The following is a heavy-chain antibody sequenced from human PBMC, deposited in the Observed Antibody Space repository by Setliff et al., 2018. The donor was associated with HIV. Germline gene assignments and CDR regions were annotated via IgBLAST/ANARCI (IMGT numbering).Heavy chain of an antibody. CDR3: ARGRGVLLWFGELANVFDI. J-gene: IGHJ3*02. Sequence: GASVKVSCKASGFTFTTYDINWVRQSTGQGLEWMGWMNPNSGDTGYAQKFQSRVTMTRNTSITTAYMELSSLRSEDTAVYYCARGRGVLLWFGELANVFDIWGQGTMVTVSS. CDR2: MNPNSGDT. CDR1: GFTFTTYD. D-gene: IGHD3-10*01. V-gene: IGHV1-8*02.